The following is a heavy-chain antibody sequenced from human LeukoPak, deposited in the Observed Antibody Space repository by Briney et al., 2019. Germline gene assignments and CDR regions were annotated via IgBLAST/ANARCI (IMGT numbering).Heavy chain of an antibody. CDR2: VQYDGSNE. CDR1: GFTFSDYY. Sequence: PGGSLRLSCAASGFTFSDYYMSWIRQAPGKGLEWVAYVQYDGSNEQYADSVKGRFSISRDSSKNILYLQMNSLRGEDTAVYYCAKDRCSNGVGCYYYYMDVWGKGTTVTISS. V-gene: IGHV3-30*02. D-gene: IGHD2-8*01. CDR3: AKDRCSNGVGCYYYYMDV. J-gene: IGHJ6*03.